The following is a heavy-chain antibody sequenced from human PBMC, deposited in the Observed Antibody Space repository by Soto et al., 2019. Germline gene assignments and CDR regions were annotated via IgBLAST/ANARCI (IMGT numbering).Heavy chain of an antibody. V-gene: IGHV3-48*02. J-gene: IGHJ5*02. CDR3: ARSQAAFKYYDFWSGYPNWFDP. CDR1: GFTFSSYS. CDR2: ISSSSSTI. D-gene: IGHD3-3*01. Sequence: GGSLRLSCAASGFTFSSYSMSWVRQAPGKGLEWVSYISSSSSTIYYADSVKGRFTISRDNAKNSLYLQMNSLRDEDTAVYYCARSQAAFKYYDFWSGYPNWFDPWGQGTLVTVSS.